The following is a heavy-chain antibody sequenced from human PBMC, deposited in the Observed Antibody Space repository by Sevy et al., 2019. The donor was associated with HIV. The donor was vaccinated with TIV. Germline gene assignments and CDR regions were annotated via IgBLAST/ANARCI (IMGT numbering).Heavy chain of an antibody. CDR2: ITGSGFTI. CDR1: GFSFSDFY. CDR3: VGRRYSSSYSWSCNFDF. D-gene: IGHD5-12*01. Sequence: GGSLRLSCRGSGFSFSDFYMSWIRQAPGKGLEWVSHITGSGFTIYQANSVKGRFVTSRDNAKNSLFLQMNSLRVEDTAVYFCVGRRYSSSYSWSCNFDFWGQGAPVTVSS. V-gene: IGHV3-11*01. J-gene: IGHJ4*02.